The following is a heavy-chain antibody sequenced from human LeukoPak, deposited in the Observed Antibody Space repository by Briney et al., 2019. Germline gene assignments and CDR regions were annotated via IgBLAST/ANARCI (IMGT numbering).Heavy chain of an antibody. Sequence: GGSLRLSCAASGFTFSSYAMHWVRQAPGKGLEWVAVISYDGSNKYYADSVKGRFTISRDNSKNTLYLQMNSLRAEDTAVYYCARDLVSGSSDWGYFQHWGQGTLVTVSS. CDR1: GFTFSSYA. CDR3: ARDLVSGSSDWGYFQH. CDR2: ISYDGSNK. V-gene: IGHV3-30-3*01. D-gene: IGHD2-21*01. J-gene: IGHJ1*01.